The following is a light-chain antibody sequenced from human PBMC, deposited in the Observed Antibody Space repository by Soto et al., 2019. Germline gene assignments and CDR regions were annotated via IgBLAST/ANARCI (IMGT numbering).Light chain of an antibody. CDR1: QSVSIH. V-gene: IGKV3-15*01. CDR3: QQYNDWPRT. J-gene: IGKJ1*01. CDR2: GAS. Sequence: ETVMTQSPSTLSVSLGDRATLSCRASQSVSIHLAWYQQRPGQSPRLLIYGASTRATGVPARFSGSGSGTDFTLTISSLQSEDLAVYYCQQYNDWPRTFGPGTKVDIK.